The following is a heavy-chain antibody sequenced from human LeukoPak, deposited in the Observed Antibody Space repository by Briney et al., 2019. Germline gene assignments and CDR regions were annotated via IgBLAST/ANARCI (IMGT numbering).Heavy chain of an antibody. Sequence: SETLSLTCAVYGGSFSGYYWSWIRQPPGKGLEWIGGINHSGSTNYNPSLKSRVTISVDTSKNQFSLKLSSVTAADTAVYYCATRGYCSGGSCYIAYYGMDVWGQGTTVTVSS. V-gene: IGHV4-34*01. D-gene: IGHD2-15*01. J-gene: IGHJ6*02. CDR3: ATRGYCSGGSCYIAYYGMDV. CDR1: GGSFSGYY. CDR2: INHSGST.